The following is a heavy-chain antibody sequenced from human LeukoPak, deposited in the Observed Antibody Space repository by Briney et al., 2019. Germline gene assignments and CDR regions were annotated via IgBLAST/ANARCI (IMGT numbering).Heavy chain of an antibody. CDR3: ARGPSGYSYVDLEY. D-gene: IGHD5-18*01. V-gene: IGHV3-21*01. CDR1: GFTFSSYT. J-gene: IGHJ4*02. CDR2: ISVSSSYT. Sequence: PGGSLRLSCAASGFTFSSYTMNWVRQAPGKGLEWVSSISVSSSYTHYADSVKGRFTISRDDAKNALYLQMNSLRAEDTAVYYCARGPSGYSYVDLEYWGQGTLVTVSS.